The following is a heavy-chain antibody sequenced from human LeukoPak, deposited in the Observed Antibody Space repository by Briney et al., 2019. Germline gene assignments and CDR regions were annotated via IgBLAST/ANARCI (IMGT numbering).Heavy chain of an antibody. V-gene: IGHV1-2*02. CDR1: GYTFTGYY. J-gene: IGHJ4*02. CDR2: INPNSGGT. D-gene: IGHD6-13*01. CDR3: ARGGRSSWYPRYFDY. Sequence: GASVKVSCKASGYTFTGYYMHWVRQAPGQGLEWMGWINPNSGGTNYAQKFQGRVTMTRDTSISTAYMELSRLRSDNTAVDYCARGGRSSWYPRYFDYWGQGTLVTVSS.